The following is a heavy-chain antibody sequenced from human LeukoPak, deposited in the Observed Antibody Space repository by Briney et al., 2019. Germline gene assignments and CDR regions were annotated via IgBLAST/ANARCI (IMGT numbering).Heavy chain of an antibody. CDR1: EYTFTSYY. J-gene: IGHJ5*02. CDR3: ARGEIGSGPVTLGWFDP. Sequence: ASVKVSCKASEYTFTSYYIHWVRQVPGQGLEWMGLINPSGGSTNYAQKFQGRVTITRDMSTSTAYMELSSLRSEDTAVYYCARGEIGSGPVTLGWFDPWGQGTLVTVSS. D-gene: IGHD3-10*01. CDR2: INPSGGST. V-gene: IGHV1-46*01.